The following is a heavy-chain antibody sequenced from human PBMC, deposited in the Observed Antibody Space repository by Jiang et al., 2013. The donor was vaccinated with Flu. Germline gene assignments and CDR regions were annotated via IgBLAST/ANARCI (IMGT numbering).Heavy chain of an antibody. D-gene: IGHD3-10*01. CDR1: GGSIGHYY. CDR3: ARESGNYYRTFDK. V-gene: IGHV4-59*01. Sequence: GLVKPSETLSLTCTVSGGSIGHYYWTWIRQPPGKGLEWIGYIXFSGGTKYNPSLTSRVTMSLDTSKDQFSLKLSSVTAADTAVYYCARESGNYYRTFDKWGQGTLVTVSS. CDR2: IXFSGGT. J-gene: IGHJ4*02.